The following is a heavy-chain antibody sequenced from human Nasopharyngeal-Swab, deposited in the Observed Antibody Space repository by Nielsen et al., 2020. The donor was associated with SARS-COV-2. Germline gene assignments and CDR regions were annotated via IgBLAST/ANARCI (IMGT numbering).Heavy chain of an antibody. CDR1: VGTFSSYA. D-gene: IGHD7-27*01. Sequence: SVKVSCKASVGTFSSYAISWVRQAPGQGLEWMGGIIPIFGTANYAQKFQGRVTITADESTSTAYMELSSLRSEDTAIYYCARMLRLRTLTNWGYGSFDYWGQGTLVTVSS. CDR3: ARMLRLRTLTNWGYGSFDY. CDR2: IIPIFGTA. V-gene: IGHV1-69*13. J-gene: IGHJ4*02.